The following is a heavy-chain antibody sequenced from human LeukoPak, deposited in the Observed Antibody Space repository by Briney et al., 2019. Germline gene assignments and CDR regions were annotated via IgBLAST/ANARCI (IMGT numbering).Heavy chain of an antibody. CDR2: ISGSGGST. D-gene: IGHD3-10*01. CDR3: AKAPTYYYDLGSHSVLDY. Sequence: GGSLRLSCAVSGFSITSYAMSWVRQAPGKGLEWVSAISGSGGSTHYADSVQGRFTISRDNSKDTLYLQMNSLRAEDTAVYYCAKAPTYYYDLGSHSVLDYWGQGTLVTVSS. V-gene: IGHV3-23*01. CDR1: GFSITSYA. J-gene: IGHJ4*02.